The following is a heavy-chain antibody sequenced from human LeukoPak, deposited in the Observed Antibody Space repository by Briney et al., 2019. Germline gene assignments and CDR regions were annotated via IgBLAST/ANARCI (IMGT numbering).Heavy chain of an antibody. D-gene: IGHD3-10*01. J-gene: IGHJ5*02. Sequence: SQTLSLTCTVSGGSISSGSYYWSWIRQPAGKGLEWIGRIYTSGSTNYNPSLKSRVTISVDTSKNQFSLKLSSVTAADTAVYYCARDLRYYGSGSYFNWFDPWGQGTLVTVSS. CDR1: GGSISSGSYY. CDR2: IYTSGST. V-gene: IGHV4-61*02. CDR3: ARDLRYYGSGSYFNWFDP.